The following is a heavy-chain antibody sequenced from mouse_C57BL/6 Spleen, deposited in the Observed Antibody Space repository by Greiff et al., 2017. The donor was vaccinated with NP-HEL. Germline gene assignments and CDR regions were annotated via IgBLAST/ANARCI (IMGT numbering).Heavy chain of an antibody. CDR2: INPNNGGT. Sequence: EVQLQQSGPELVKPGASVKIPCKASGYTFTDYNMDWVKQSHGKSLEWIGDINPNNGGTIYNQKFKGKATLTGDKSSSTAYMELRSLTSEDTAVDYCASGLLDAMDYWGQGTSVTVSS. CDR3: ASGLLDAMDY. D-gene: IGHD1-1*01. CDR1: GYTFTDYN. V-gene: IGHV1-18*01. J-gene: IGHJ4*01.